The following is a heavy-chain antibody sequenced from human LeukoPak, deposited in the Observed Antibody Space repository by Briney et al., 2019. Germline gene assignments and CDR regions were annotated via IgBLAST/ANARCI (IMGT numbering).Heavy chain of an antibody. J-gene: IGHJ4*02. V-gene: IGHV4-39*01. Sequence: SETLSLTCTVSGGSVGSSNHHWGWIRQPPGKGLEWIGSTYYSGSTYYNPSLKSRVAISVDTSKNQFSLKVSSVSAADTAVYYCARHQEGEWFGELFDYWGQGSLVTVSS. CDR1: GGSVGSSNHH. CDR2: TYYSGST. CDR3: ARHQEGEWFGELFDY. D-gene: IGHD3-10*01.